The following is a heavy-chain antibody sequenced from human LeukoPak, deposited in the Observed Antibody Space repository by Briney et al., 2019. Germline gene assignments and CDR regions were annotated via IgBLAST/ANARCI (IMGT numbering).Heavy chain of an antibody. CDR3: ARGSPAAV. V-gene: IGHV3-74*01. CDR2: INTDGSTT. Sequence: GGSQRLSCAASGFTFSSYWMHWVRQAPGKGLVWVSRINTDGSTTNYADSVKGRFTISRDNAENTLYLQMNSLRAEDTAVYYCARGSPAAVWGQGTLGTVSS. CDR1: GFTFSSYW. J-gene: IGHJ1*01. D-gene: IGHD6-25*01.